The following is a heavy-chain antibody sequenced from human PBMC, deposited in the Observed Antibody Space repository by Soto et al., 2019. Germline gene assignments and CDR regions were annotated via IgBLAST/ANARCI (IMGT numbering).Heavy chain of an antibody. CDR3: AKVTTPGSMVKLFYYYGMDV. D-gene: IGHD5-18*01. Sequence: GGSLRLSCAASGFTFSSYAMSWVRQAPGKGLEWVSAISGSGGSTYYADSVKGRFTISRDNSKNTLYLQMNSLRAEDTAVYYCAKVTTPGSMVKLFYYYGMDVWGQGTTVTVSS. J-gene: IGHJ6*02. CDR2: ISGSGGST. V-gene: IGHV3-23*01. CDR1: GFTFSSYA.